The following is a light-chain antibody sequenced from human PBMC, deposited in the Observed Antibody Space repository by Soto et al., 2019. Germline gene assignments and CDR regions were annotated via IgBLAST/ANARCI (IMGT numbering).Light chain of an antibody. V-gene: IGKV3-20*01. J-gene: IGKJ5*01. Sequence: IVLTKSPCTLSLSTGERATLCCRASQSVNLTSLAWFQLKPTQAPRLLIYGAFTRATGIPDRFSGSGSETDFPLTISMLEPEDFAVYYCQHYSSSSITLGQGTRLEIK. CDR1: QSVNLTS. CDR2: GAF. CDR3: QHYSSSSIT.